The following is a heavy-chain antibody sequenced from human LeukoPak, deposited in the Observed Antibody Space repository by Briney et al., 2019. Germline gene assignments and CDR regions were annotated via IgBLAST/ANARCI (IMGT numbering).Heavy chain of an antibody. D-gene: IGHD6-19*01. CDR2: VSYDATKT. V-gene: IGHV3-30*03. Sequence: GGSLRLSCAASGFTFSSYSMNWVRQGPGKGLEWVALVSYDATKTFYADSVKDRFTISRDNSKNTVYLQMDGLRVDDTAVYYCARDSHATGWGHFDYWGLGTLVTVSS. CDR3: ARDSHATGWGHFDY. J-gene: IGHJ4*02. CDR1: GFTFSSYS.